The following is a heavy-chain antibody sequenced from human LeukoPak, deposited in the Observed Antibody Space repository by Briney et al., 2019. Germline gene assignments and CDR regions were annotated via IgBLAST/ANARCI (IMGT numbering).Heavy chain of an antibody. V-gene: IGHV6-1*01. D-gene: IGHD6-19*01. CDR2: TYYRSKWYN. CDR1: GDSVSSNSAA. CDR3: ARGGYSSSDPNDNYYFRMDV. J-gene: IGHJ6*02. Sequence: SQTLSLTCAISGDSVSSNSAAWNWIRQSPSRGLEWLGRTYYRSKWYNDYAVSVKSRITINPDTSKNQFSLQLNSVTPEDTAVYYCARGGYSSSDPNDNYYFRMDVWGQGTTVTVSS.